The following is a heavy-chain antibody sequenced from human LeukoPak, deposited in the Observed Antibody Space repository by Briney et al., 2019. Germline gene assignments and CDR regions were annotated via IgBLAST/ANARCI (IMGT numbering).Heavy chain of an antibody. CDR2: ISGSGGST. D-gene: IGHD3-9*01. Sequence: GSLRLSCAASGFTFSSYAMSWVRQAPGKGLEWVSAISGSGGSTYYADSVKGRFTISRDNSKNTLYLQMNSLRAEDTAVYYCAKISYDIWTGGDKWFDPWGQGTLVTVSS. V-gene: IGHV3-23*01. CDR1: GFTFSSYA. CDR3: AKISYDIWTGGDKWFDP. J-gene: IGHJ5*02.